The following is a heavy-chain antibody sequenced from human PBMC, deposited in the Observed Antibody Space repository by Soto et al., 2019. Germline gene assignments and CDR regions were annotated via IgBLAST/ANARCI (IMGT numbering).Heavy chain of an antibody. CDR1: GGSINSYY. J-gene: IGHJ4*02. CDR2: IYYSGST. D-gene: IGHD3-9*01. V-gene: IGHV4-59*01. CDR3: AVMQYFDWLVLDY. Sequence: PSGSLSLTCASSGGSINSYYWSWIRQPPGKGLEWIGYIYYSGSTNYNPSLKSRVTISVDTSKNQFSLKLSSVTAADTAVYYCAVMQYFDWLVLDYWGQGTLVTVSS.